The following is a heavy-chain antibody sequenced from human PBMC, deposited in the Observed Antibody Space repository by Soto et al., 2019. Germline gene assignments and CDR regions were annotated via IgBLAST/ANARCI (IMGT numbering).Heavy chain of an antibody. J-gene: IGHJ4*02. D-gene: IGHD6-13*01. CDR2: IIGSGGST. Sequence: EVQLLDSGGGLVQPGGSLRLSCAASGFTFSSYAMNWVRQAPGKGLEWVSVIIGSGGSTYYADSVKGRFTISRDNSKNPLYLQMNSLRADDTAVYYCARRGPGTYFDYWGQGTLVTVSS. V-gene: IGHV3-23*01. CDR1: GFTFSSYA. CDR3: ARRGPGTYFDY.